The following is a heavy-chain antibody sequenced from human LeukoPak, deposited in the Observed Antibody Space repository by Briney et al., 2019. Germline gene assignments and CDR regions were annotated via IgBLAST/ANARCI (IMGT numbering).Heavy chain of an antibody. CDR2: IYHSGST. V-gene: IGHV4-39*07. Sequence: SVTLSLTCTVSGGSISSSSYYWGWIRQPPGKGLEWIGSIYHSGSTYYNPSLKSRVTISVDTSKNQFSLKLSSVTAADTAVYYCARVVSSWYFSIDYWGQGTLVTVSS. D-gene: IGHD6-13*01. J-gene: IGHJ4*02. CDR1: GGSISSSSYY. CDR3: ARVVSSWYFSIDY.